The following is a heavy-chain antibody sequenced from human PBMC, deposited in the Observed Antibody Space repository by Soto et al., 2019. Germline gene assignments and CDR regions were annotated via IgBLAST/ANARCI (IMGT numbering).Heavy chain of an antibody. J-gene: IGHJ3*02. Sequence: GGSLRLSCAASGFSFEDYAMHWVRQAPGKGLEWVSGISCSSGIIWYADSVKGRFTISRDNAKNSLYLQMNSLRAEDTAVYYCARDFDILTANAFDIWGQGTMVTVSS. CDR1: GFSFEDYA. CDR3: ARDFDILTANAFDI. D-gene: IGHD3-9*01. CDR2: ISCSSGII. V-gene: IGHV3-9*01.